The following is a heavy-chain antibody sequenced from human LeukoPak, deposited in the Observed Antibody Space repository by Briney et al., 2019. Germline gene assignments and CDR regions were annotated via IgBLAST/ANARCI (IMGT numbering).Heavy chain of an antibody. CDR2: IKEDESEK. V-gene: IGHV3-7*01. D-gene: IGHD5-12*01. CDR1: GFTFSSYW. Sequence: GGSLPLSCAASGFTFSSYWMSWVRQAPGKGLDGVALIKEDESEKYNVDSVKGRFTISRDNAKNSLYLQMNNLSGEDTAVYYCVRDSPGYGAYDFDWGQATLVGVS. CDR3: VRDSPGYGAYDFD. J-gene: IGHJ4*02.